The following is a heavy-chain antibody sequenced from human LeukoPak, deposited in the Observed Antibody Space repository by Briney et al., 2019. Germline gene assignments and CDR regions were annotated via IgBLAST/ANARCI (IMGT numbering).Heavy chain of an antibody. CDR2: TYYRSKWYN. Sequence: SQTLSLTFALSGDSVSINSAAWNWIRQSPSRGLEWLGRTYYRSKWYNDYAVSVKSRITINPDTSKNQFSLQLNSVTPEDTAVYYCAREEDSSGWYYDYWGQGTLVTVSS. J-gene: IGHJ4*02. D-gene: IGHD6-19*01. V-gene: IGHV6-1*01. CDR1: GDSVSINSAA. CDR3: AREEDSSGWYYDY.